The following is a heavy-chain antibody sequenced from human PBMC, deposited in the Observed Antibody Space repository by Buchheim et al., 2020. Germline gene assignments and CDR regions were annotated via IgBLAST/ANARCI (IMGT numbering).Heavy chain of an antibody. CDR3: AKDLNVERLLWFGQQILDGMDV. CDR2: ISYDGSNK. V-gene: IGHV3-30*18. D-gene: IGHD3-10*01. Sequence: QVQLVESGGGVVQPGRSLRLSCAASGFTFSSYGMHWVRQAPGKGLEWVAVISYDGSNKYYADSVKGRFTISRDNSKNTLYLQMNSLRAEDTAVYYCAKDLNVERLLWFGQQILDGMDVWGQGTT. J-gene: IGHJ6*02. CDR1: GFTFSSYG.